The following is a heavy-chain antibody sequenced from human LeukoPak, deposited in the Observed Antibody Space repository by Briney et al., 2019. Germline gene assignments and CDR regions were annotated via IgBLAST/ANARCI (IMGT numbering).Heavy chain of an antibody. V-gene: IGHV3-66*01. CDR2: IYSGGSS. Sequence: TGGSLRLSCAASGFTFSNYAMSWVRQAPGKGLEWVSVIYSGGSSYYADSVKGRFTISRDNSKNTVYLQMNSLRVEDTAVYYCARGMGGYGGYDYWGQGTLVTVSS. J-gene: IGHJ4*02. D-gene: IGHD5-12*01. CDR3: ARGMGGYGGYDY. CDR1: GFTFSNYA.